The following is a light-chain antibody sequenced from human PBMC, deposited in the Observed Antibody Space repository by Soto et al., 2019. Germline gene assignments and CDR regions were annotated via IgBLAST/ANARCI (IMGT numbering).Light chain of an antibody. CDR2: DAS. CDR1: QDISKY. V-gene: IGKV1-33*01. Sequence: DIKMTQSPSSLSASVGDRVSITCQANQDISKYLNWYQQRPGKAPKLLIYDASNLETGVPSRFSGSGSGTDFTFTISSLQPEDIATYYCQQYDNLPITFGQGTRLEIK. CDR3: QQYDNLPIT. J-gene: IGKJ5*01.